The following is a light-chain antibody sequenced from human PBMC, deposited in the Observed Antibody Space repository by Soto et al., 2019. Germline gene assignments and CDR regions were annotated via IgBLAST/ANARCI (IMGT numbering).Light chain of an antibody. J-gene: IGKJ5*01. Sequence: DTQMTQSPSSLSASVGDRVTITCRASQSISSYLNWYQQKPGKAPKLLIYAASSLQSGVPSRFSGSGSGTDFTLTISNLQPEDFATYYCQQSYSTITFGQGTRLEIK. CDR1: QSISSY. CDR3: QQSYSTIT. CDR2: AAS. V-gene: IGKV1-39*01.